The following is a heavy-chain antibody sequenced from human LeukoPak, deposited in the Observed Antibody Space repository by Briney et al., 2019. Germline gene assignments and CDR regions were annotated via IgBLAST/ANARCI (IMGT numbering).Heavy chain of an antibody. CDR3: ARGGELLSFGVKYAFDI. V-gene: IGHV4-30-2*01. J-gene: IGHJ3*02. CDR2: IYHSGST. CDR1: GGSISSGGYS. Sequence: SQTLSLTCAVSGGSISSGGYSWSWIRQPPGKGLEWIGYIYHSGSTYYNPSLKSRVTISVDRSKNQFSLKLSSVTAADTAVCYCARGGELLSFGVKYAFDIWGQGTMVTVSS. D-gene: IGHD1-26*01.